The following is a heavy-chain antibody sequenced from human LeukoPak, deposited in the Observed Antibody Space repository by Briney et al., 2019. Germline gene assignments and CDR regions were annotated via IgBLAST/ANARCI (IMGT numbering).Heavy chain of an antibody. J-gene: IGHJ4*02. V-gene: IGHV4-4*07. D-gene: IGHD2-8*01. Sequence: PSETLSLTCTVSGGSVTSYYWSWIRQPAGQGPEWIGRIYPSGSTSYNPSLKSRVTMSVDTSKNQFFLKLSSVTAADAALYYCAGAPNSYFFDYWGQGTLVTVSS. CDR2: IYPSGST. CDR1: GGSVTSYY. CDR3: AGAPNSYFFDY.